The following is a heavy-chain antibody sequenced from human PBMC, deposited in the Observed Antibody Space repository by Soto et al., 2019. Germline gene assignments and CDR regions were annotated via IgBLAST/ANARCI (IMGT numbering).Heavy chain of an antibody. CDR1: GYSFASYW. CDR3: SRTNSENYPRKLDY. V-gene: IGHV5-10-1*01. D-gene: IGHD1-26*01. Sequence: GESLKISCEASGYSFASYWITWVRQMPGKGLEWMGRIDPRDSYTNYSPSFQGHVTIAADKSISTAYLQWSSLKASDTAMYYWSRTNSENYPRKLDYWGQGTLVTVSS. J-gene: IGHJ4*02. CDR2: IDPRDSYT.